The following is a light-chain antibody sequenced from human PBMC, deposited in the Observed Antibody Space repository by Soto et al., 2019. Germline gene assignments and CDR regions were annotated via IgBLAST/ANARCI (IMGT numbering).Light chain of an antibody. CDR1: QTVSSN. CDR3: QQYGSSPPGLT. J-gene: IGKJ4*01. Sequence: IVMTQSPATLSVSPWERASLSCRASQTVSSNLAWYQQIPGQAPRLLLYGASTRAAGVPARFSGSGSGTDFTLTISRLEPEAFAVYYCQQYGSSPPGLTFGGGTKVDIK. CDR2: GAS. V-gene: IGKV3-15*01.